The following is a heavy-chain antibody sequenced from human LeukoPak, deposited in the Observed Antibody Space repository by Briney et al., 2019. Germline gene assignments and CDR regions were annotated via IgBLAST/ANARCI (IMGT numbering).Heavy chain of an antibody. J-gene: IGHJ6*03. V-gene: IGHV3-23*01. D-gene: IGHD3-10*01. CDR1: GFTFSSYA. CDR2: IHGGGDST. CDR3: AKRGDYYYYYMDV. Sequence: PGGSLRLSCAASGFTFSSYAMSWVRQAPGKGLEWVSAIHGGGDSTYYADSVKGRFTISRDNSKNTLYLQMNSLRVEDTAVYYCAKRGDYYYYYMDVWGIGTTVTVSS.